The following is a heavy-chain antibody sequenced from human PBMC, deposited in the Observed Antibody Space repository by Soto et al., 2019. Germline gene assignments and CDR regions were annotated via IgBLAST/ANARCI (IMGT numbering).Heavy chain of an antibody. CDR1: GFSFSNCG. Sequence: QVQLVESGGGVVQPGRSLRLSCAASGFSFSNCGMHWVRQAPGKGLEWVAAISSDGSDKYYSESVKGRFTISRDNSKNSLFLQMNSLRVEDTAMYYCVKGSEVARQELDYWGQGTLVTVSS. CDR3: VKGSEVARQELDY. D-gene: IGHD2-15*01. J-gene: IGHJ4*02. V-gene: IGHV3-30*18. CDR2: ISSDGSDK.